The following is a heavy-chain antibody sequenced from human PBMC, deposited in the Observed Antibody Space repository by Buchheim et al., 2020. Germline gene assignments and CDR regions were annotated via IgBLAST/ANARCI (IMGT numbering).Heavy chain of an antibody. V-gene: IGHV4-39*01. CDR2: IYYSGST. CDR1: GGSMSRSSYY. D-gene: IGHD6-19*01. J-gene: IGHJ3*02. Sequence: QLQLQESGPGLVKPSETLSLTCAVSGGSMSRSSYYWDWIRQPPGKGLEWIGSIYYSGSTYHNPSLKSRATISVDTSKNQFSLKLSSVTAADTAVFYCARRSSGWYSAFDIWGPGT. CDR3: ARRSSGWYSAFDI.